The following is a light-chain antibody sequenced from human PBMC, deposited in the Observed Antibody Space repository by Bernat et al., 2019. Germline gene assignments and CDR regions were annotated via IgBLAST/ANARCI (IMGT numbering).Light chain of an antibody. V-gene: IGKV3-20*01. CDR1: QSFGSTY. CDR2: GTS. CDR3: QQHGESLWT. J-gene: IGKJ1*01. Sequence: EIVLTPSPGILSLSPGERATLSCRASQSFGSTYLAWYQQKPGQAPRLLIYGTSSKATGIPDRFSGSGSGTDFTLSISRLEPEDFAVYYCQQHGESLWTFGQGTKVEIK.